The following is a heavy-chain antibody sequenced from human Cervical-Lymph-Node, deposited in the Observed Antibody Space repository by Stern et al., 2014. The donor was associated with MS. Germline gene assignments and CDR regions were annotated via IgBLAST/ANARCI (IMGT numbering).Heavy chain of an antibody. CDR2: IYQSGGT. D-gene: IGHD1-14*01. CDR3: ARELPDLNAFDI. V-gene: IGHV4-4*02. Sequence: VQLEESGPGLVKPSGTLSLTCAVSGGSISSSNWWSWVRQSPGKGLEWIGEIYQSGGTKYSPSFESRVIISVDKSKNQFSLKLSYVTAADTAVYYCARELPDLNAFDIWGQGTMVTVSS. J-gene: IGHJ3*02. CDR1: GGSISSSNW.